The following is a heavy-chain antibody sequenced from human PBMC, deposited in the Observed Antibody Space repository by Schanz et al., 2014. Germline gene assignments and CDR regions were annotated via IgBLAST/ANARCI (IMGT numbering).Heavy chain of an antibody. CDR3: ARQRPSGDSLDGFDI. J-gene: IGHJ3*02. D-gene: IGHD7-27*01. CDR1: GGFITSSY. CDR2: FYYSARP. Sequence: QVQLQESGPGLVKPSETLSLTCTVSGGFITSSYWSWIRQAPGKRLEWIGYFYYSARPNYNPSLGSRVPIPVDTHKTQFSLKLSSGTAADTAVYCARQRPSGDSLDGFDIWGQGTMVTVSS. V-gene: IGHV4-59*08.